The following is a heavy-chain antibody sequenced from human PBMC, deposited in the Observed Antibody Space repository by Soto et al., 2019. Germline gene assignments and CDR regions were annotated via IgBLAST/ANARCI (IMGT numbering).Heavy chain of an antibody. J-gene: IGHJ4*02. D-gene: IGHD6-19*01. V-gene: IGHV4-39*01. CDR1: GGSISSSSYY. CDR3: ARSSSGWLDY. Sequence: PSETLSLTCTVSGGSISSSSYYWGWIRQPPGKGLEWIGSIYYSGSTYHNPSLKSRVTISVDTSKNQFSLKLSSVTAADTAVYYCARSSSGWLDYWGQGTLVTVSS. CDR2: IYYSGST.